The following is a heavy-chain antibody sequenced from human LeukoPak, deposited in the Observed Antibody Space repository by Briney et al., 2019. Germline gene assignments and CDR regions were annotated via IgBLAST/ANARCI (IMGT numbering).Heavy chain of an antibody. Sequence: GGSLRLSCAASGFTFSSYSMNWGRQAPGKGVEWVSSISSSSRYIYYADSVKRRFTISRDNAKNSLYLQMNSLRAEDTAVYYCARAQGWELLGRVYTIDYWGQGTLVTVSS. V-gene: IGHV3-21*01. CDR1: GFTFSSYS. CDR2: ISSSSRYI. D-gene: IGHD1-26*01. CDR3: ARAQGWELLGRVYTIDY. J-gene: IGHJ4*02.